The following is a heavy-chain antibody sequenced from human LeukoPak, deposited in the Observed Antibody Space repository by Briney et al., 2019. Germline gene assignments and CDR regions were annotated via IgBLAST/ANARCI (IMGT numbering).Heavy chain of an antibody. CDR3: FARGRDIDISSSLVDF. CDR1: GFTFSSYG. CDR2: IRSDGNNE. V-gene: IGHV3-30*02. D-gene: IGHD6-13*01. J-gene: IGHJ4*02. Sequence: GGSLRLSCAASGFTFSSYGMHWVRQAPGKGLEWVAFIRSDGNNEYYADSVKGRFTISRDNSKNTLYLQMNSLRTEDTAVYYAFARGRDIDISSSLVDFWGQGTLVTVSS.